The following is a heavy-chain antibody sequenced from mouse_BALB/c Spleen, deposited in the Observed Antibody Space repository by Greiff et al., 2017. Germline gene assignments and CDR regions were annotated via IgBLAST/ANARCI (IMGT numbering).Heavy chain of an antibody. D-gene: IGHD1-1*01. J-gene: IGHJ2*01. V-gene: IGHV5-9-4*01. Sequence: DVKLVESGGGLVKPGGSLKLSCAASGFTFSSYAMSWVRQSPEKRLEWVAEISSGGSYTYYPDTVTGRFTISRDNAKNTLYLEMSSLRSEDTAMYYCARHYYGSSYFDYWGQGTTLTVSS. CDR3: ARHYYGSSYFDY. CDR2: ISSGGSYT. CDR1: GFTFSSYA.